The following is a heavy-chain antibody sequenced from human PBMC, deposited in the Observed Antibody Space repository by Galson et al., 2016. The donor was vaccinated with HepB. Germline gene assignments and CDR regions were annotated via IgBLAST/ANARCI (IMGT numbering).Heavy chain of an antibody. CDR3: TRARRYCSSSSCYLDP. CDR1: GDSVISRNW. D-gene: IGHD2-2*01. Sequence: SETLSLTCTVSGDSVISRNWWNWVRQPPGKGLEWIGEIFHSGGPNYNPSLKSRVTISLDKSNKHISLRLSSVTAADTAVYYCTRARRYCSSSSCYLDPWGQGTLVTVSS. CDR2: IFHSGGP. J-gene: IGHJ5*02. V-gene: IGHV4-4*02.